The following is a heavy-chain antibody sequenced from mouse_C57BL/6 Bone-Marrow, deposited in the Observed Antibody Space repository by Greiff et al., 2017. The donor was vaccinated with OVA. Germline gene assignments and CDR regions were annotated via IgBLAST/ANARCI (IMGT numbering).Heavy chain of an antibody. CDR3: TRRDWSFAY. V-gene: IGHV1-15*01. CDR1: GYTFTDYE. D-gene: IGHD3-3*01. J-gene: IGHJ3*01. CDR2: IDPETGGT. Sequence: VQVVESGAELVRPGASVTLSCKASGYTFTDYEMHWVKQTPVHGLEWIGAIDPETGGTAYNQKFKGKAILTADKSSSTAYMELRSLTSEDSAVYYCTRRDWSFAYWGQGTLVTVSA.